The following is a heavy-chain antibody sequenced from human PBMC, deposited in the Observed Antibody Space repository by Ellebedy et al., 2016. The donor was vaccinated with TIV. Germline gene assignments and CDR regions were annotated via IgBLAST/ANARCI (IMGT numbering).Heavy chain of an antibody. Sequence: PGGSLRLSCVGSGFTFSDYFMSWVRQAPGKGLEWISYIPASGTGIYYADSVKGRFTVARDNANKSLHLQMNNLRGDDTAVYYCGRAREPGPFAYYYYGMDVWGQGTTVTVSS. J-gene: IGHJ6*02. V-gene: IGHV3-11*01. CDR1: GFTFSDYF. CDR2: IPASGTGI. CDR3: GRAREPGPFAYYYYGMDV. D-gene: IGHD1-1*01.